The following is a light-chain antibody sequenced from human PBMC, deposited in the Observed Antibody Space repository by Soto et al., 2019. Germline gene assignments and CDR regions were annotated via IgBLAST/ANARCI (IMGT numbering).Light chain of an antibody. CDR1: QSVSSSY. V-gene: IGKV3-20*01. Sequence: EIVLTQSPGTLSLSPGERATLSCRASQSVSSSYLAWYQQKPGQAPRLLIYGASSRATGIPDRFSGSGSGTAFTLTISRLEPEDFALYSCQQYGSSPITFGQGTRLEIK. CDR3: QQYGSSPIT. J-gene: IGKJ5*01. CDR2: GAS.